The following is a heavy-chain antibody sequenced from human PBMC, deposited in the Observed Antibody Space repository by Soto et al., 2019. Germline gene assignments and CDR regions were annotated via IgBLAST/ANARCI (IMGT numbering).Heavy chain of an antibody. CDR3: ARHKKSFMTTVTSFDY. CDR1: GGSISSSSYY. Sequence: SETLSLTCTVSGGSISSSSYYWGWIRQPPGKGLEWIGSIYYSGSTYYNPSLKSRVTISVDTSKNQFSLKLSSVTAADTAVYYCARHKKSFMTTVTSFDYWGQGTLVTVSS. J-gene: IGHJ4*02. V-gene: IGHV4-39*01. D-gene: IGHD4-17*01. CDR2: IYYSGST.